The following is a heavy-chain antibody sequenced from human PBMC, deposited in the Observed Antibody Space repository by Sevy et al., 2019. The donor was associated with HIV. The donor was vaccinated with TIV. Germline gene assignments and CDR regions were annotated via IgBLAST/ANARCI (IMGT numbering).Heavy chain of an antibody. CDR1: GFTFSSYE. CDR2: ISSSGSTI. D-gene: IGHD2-2*02. V-gene: IGHV3-48*03. CDR3: AREGYCSSTSCYTGTPRNYYYYYGMDV. J-gene: IGHJ6*02. Sequence: GGSLRLSCAASGFTFSSYEMNWVRQAPGKGLEWVSYISSSGSTIYYADSVKGRFTISRDNAKNSLYLQMNSLRAEDTAVYYCAREGYCSSTSCYTGTPRNYYYYYGMDVWGQGTTVTVS.